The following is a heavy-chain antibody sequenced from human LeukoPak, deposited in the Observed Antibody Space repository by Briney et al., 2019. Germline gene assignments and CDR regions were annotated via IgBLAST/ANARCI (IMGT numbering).Heavy chain of an antibody. CDR3: ARIYYYGSGSYSYWYFDL. CDR2: IYYSGST. J-gene: IGHJ2*01. CDR1: GGSISPLY. V-gene: IGHV4-59*11. Sequence: SETLSLTCTVSGGSISPLYWGWIRQAPGKGLEFIGYIYYSGSTNFNPSLKSRVTLSVDTSKSQISLKLTSVTAADTAVYYCARIYYYGSGSYSYWYFDLWGRGTLVTVSS. D-gene: IGHD3-10*01.